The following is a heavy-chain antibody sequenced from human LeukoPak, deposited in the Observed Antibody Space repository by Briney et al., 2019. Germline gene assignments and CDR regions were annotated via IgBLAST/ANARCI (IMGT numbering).Heavy chain of an antibody. CDR3: ARAVRVDAFDI. J-gene: IGHJ3*02. Sequence: PGGSLRLSCAASGFTISSYSMNWVRQAPGKGLEWVSYISSSSSTIYYADSVKGRFTISRDNAKNSLYLQMNSLRAEDTAVYYCARAVRVDAFDIWGQGTMVTVSS. D-gene: IGHD4-17*01. V-gene: IGHV3-48*01. CDR2: ISSSSSTI. CDR1: GFTISSYS.